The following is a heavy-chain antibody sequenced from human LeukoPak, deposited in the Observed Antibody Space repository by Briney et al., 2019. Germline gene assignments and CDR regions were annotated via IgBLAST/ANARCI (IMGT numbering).Heavy chain of an antibody. CDR3: ARQVGVIQP. J-gene: IGHJ5*02. V-gene: IGHV4-59*08. Sequence: KASETLSLTCTVSGGSISSYYWSWIRQPPGKGLEWIGYIYYSGSTNYNPSLKSRVTISVDTSKNQFSLKLSSVTAADTAVYYCARQVGVIQPWGQGTLVTVSS. D-gene: IGHD3-16*01. CDR1: GGSISSYY. CDR2: IYYSGST.